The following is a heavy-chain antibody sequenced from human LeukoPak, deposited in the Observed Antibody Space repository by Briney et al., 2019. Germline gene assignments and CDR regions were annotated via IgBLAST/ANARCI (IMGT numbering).Heavy chain of an antibody. V-gene: IGHV3-11*01. CDR1: GFTFSDYY. CDR3: ARVLYGDYSPFDS. D-gene: IGHD4-17*01. J-gene: IGHJ4*02. Sequence: GGSLRLSCAASGFTFSDYYMSWIRQSPGKGLEWVSYISSSGFSIFYSDSVMGRFTISKDNARNSLYLQMNSLRAEDTAVYYCARVLYGDYSPFDSWGQGTLVTVSS. CDR2: ISSSGFSI.